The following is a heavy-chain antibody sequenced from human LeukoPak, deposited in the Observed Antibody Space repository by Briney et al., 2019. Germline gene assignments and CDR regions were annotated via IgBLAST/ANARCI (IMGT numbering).Heavy chain of an antibody. V-gene: IGHV3-21*01. CDR2: ISSSSSYI. Sequence: GGSLRLSCAASGFTFSSYSMNWVRQAPGKGLEWVSSISSSSSYIYYPDSVKGRFTISRDNAKNSLYLQMNSLRAEDTAVYYCASDGGFGELLYYFDYWGQGTLVTVSS. CDR1: GFTFSSYS. D-gene: IGHD3-10*01. CDR3: ASDGGFGELLYYFDY. J-gene: IGHJ4*02.